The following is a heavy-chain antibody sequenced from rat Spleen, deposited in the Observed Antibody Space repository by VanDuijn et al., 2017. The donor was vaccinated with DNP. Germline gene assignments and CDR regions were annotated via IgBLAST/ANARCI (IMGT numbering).Heavy chain of an antibody. D-gene: IGHD1-4*01. CDR2: ITSSGST. CDR3: ARAPDLPGYGVMDV. Sequence: EVQVQESGPGLVKPSQSLSLTCSVTDYSITSNYWGWIRKFPGNKMEWIGHITSSGSTSYNPSLKSRISITRDTSKNQIFLQLNSVTIEDTAIYYCARAPDLPGYGVMDVWGQGTSVTVSS. CDR1: DYSITSNY. V-gene: IGHV3-1*01. J-gene: IGHJ4*01.